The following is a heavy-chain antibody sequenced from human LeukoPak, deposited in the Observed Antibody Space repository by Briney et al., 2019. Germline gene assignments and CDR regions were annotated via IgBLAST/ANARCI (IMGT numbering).Heavy chain of an antibody. CDR1: GGSISSYY. CDR2: IYYSGST. CDR3: ARFLGYCSGGSCYSDGHYFDC. D-gene: IGHD2-15*01. V-gene: IGHV4-59*08. J-gene: IGHJ4*02. Sequence: SETLSLTCTVSGGSISSYYWSWIRQPPGKGLEWIGYIYYSGSTNYNPSLKSRVTISVDTSKNQFSLKLSSVTAADTAVYYCARFLGYCSGGSCYSDGHYFDCWGQGTLVTVSS.